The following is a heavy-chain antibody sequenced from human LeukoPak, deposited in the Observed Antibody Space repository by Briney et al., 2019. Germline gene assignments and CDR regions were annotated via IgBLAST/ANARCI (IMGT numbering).Heavy chain of an antibody. CDR2: IYHSGST. V-gene: IGHV4-38-2*01. CDR1: GGSFSGYY. CDR3: ARGKVLLWFGELLSTSNWFDP. D-gene: IGHD3-10*01. Sequence: SETLSLTCAVYGGSFSGYYWGWIRQPPGKGLEWIGSIYHSGSTYYNPSLKSRVTISVDTSKNQFSPKLSSVTAADTAVYYCARGKVLLWFGELLSTSNWFDPWGQGTLVTVSS. J-gene: IGHJ5*02.